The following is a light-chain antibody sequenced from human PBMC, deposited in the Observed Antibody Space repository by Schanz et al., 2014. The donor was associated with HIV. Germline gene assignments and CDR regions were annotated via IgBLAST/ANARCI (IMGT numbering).Light chain of an antibody. CDR1: GTDIGDDNY. Sequence: QSALAQPASMSASPGQSITISCVGSGTDIGDDNYVSWYQHHPGTAPKLLIFDVNIRPSGVSDRFSGSKSDNTASLTISGLQADDEADYYCSSFTSSFTYVFGTGTKLTVL. CDR3: SSFTSSFTYV. V-gene: IGLV2-14*03. J-gene: IGLJ1*01. CDR2: DVN.